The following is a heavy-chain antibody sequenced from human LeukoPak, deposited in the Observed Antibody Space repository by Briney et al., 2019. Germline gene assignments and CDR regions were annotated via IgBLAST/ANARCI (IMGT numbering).Heavy chain of an antibody. J-gene: IGHJ4*02. CDR2: ITGSDDAT. Sequence: GGSLRLSCAAPGFTFSSAAMTWVRQAPGKGLEWVSTITGSDDATYYADSVKGRFTISRDFSRNTVGLQMNSLRTEDTAIYYCAKGPQLYSGYHPDYWGQGTLVTVSS. V-gene: IGHV3-23*01. D-gene: IGHD5-12*01. CDR1: GFTFSSAA. CDR3: AKGPQLYSGYHPDY.